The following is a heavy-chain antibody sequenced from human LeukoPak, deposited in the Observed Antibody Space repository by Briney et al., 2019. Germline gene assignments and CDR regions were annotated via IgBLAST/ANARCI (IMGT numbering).Heavy chain of an antibody. CDR3: AKGDYGDGPPDY. Sequence: GGSLRLSCAASGFTFSSYGMHWVRQAPGKGLEWVAVISYDGSNKYYADSVKGRFTISRENSKNTLYLQMNSLRAEDTAVYYCAKGDYGDGPPDYWGQGTLVTVSS. D-gene: IGHD4-17*01. CDR1: GFTFSSYG. V-gene: IGHV3-30*18. CDR2: ISYDGSNK. J-gene: IGHJ4*02.